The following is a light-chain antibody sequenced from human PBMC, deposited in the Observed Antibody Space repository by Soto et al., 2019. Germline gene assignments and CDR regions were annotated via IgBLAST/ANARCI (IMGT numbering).Light chain of an antibody. Sequence: EIVLTQSPGTLSLSPGERATLSCRASQSASTFLAWYQQKPGQAPRLLIYDVSKRAPGIPARFSGSGSGTEFTLTISSLEPEDFAVYYCQQNSNWQGSFGRGTKVDVK. CDR2: DVS. CDR3: QQNSNWQGS. V-gene: IGKV3D-11*02. CDR1: QSASTF. J-gene: IGKJ1*01.